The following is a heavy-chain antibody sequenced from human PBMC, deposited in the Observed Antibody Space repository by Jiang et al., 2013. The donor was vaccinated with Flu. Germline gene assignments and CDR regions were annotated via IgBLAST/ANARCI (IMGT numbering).Heavy chain of an antibody. Sequence: PGLVKPSQTLSLTCTVSGGSISSGDYYWSWIRQPPGKGLEWIGYIYYSGSTNYNPSLKSRVTISVDTSKNQFSLKLSSVTAADTAVYYCARQPGGYSYGSYNWNVDWFDPWGQGTLVTVSS. CDR3: ARQPGGYSYGSYNWNVDWFDP. D-gene: IGHD5-18*01. CDR2: IYYSGST. CDR1: GGSISSGDYY. J-gene: IGHJ5*02. V-gene: IGHV4-30-4*01.